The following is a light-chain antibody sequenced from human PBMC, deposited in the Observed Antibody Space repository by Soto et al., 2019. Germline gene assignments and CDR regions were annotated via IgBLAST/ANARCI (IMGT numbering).Light chain of an antibody. CDR1: SGSIANNY. J-gene: IGLJ2*01. V-gene: IGLV6-57*03. CDR3: QSYDSSNVF. CDR2: EDS. Sequence: NFMLTQPHSVSESPGKTVSISCTRSSGSIANNYVQWYQQRPGSAPTTVIYEDSQRPSGVPDRFSGSIDSSSNSASLTISGLKTEDEADYYCQSYDSSNVFFGGGTKLTVL.